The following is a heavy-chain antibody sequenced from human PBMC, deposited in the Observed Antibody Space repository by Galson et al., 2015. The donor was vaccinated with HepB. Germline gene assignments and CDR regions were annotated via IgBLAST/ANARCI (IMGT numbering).Heavy chain of an antibody. CDR3: ARAGQALVVYARSSSWQYFDY. CDR1: GYTLTELS. CDR2: FDPEDGET. J-gene: IGHJ4*02. Sequence: SVKVSCKVSGYTLTELSMHWVRQAPGKGLEWMGGFDPEDGETIYAQKFQGRVTMTEDTSTDTAYMELSSLRSEDTAVYYCARAGQALVVYARSSSWQYFDYWGQGTLVTVSS. V-gene: IGHV1-24*01. D-gene: IGHD2-8*02.